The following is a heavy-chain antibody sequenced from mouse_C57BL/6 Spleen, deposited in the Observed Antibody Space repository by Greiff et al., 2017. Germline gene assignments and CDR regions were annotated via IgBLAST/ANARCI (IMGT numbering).Heavy chain of an antibody. V-gene: IGHV5-6*01. Sequence: EVQLVESGGDLVKPGGSLKLSCAASGFTFSSYGMSWVRQTPDKRLEWVASISSGGSYTYYPDSVKGRFTISRDNAKNTLYLQMSSLKSEDTAMYYCARHGEFRGYFDVWGTGTTVTVSS. CDR2: ISSGGSYT. J-gene: IGHJ1*03. CDR1: GFTFSSYG. CDR3: ARHGEFRGYFDV.